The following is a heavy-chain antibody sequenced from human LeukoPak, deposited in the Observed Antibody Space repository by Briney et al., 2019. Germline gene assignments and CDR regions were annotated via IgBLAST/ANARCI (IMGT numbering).Heavy chain of an antibody. CDR2: ISYDGSNK. CDR1: GFTFSSYA. Sequence: PGRSLRLSCAASGFTFSSYAMHWVRQAPGKGLEWVAVISYDGSNKYYADSVKGRFTISRDNSKNTLYLQMNSLRAEDTAVYYCARGPGVGATSDDYLGQGTLVTVSS. D-gene: IGHD1-26*01. CDR3: ARGPGVGATSDDY. V-gene: IGHV3-30-3*01. J-gene: IGHJ4*02.